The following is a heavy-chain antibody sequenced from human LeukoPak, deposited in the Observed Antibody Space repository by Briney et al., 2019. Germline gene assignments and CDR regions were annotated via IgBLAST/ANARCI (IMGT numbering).Heavy chain of an antibody. V-gene: IGHV1-2*02. CDR3: AREDYGDLDAFDI. Sequence: ASVKVSCKSSGYTFTGYYMHWVREAPGQVLEWMGWINPNSGGTNYAQKFQGRVTMTRDTSISTAYMELSRLRSDDTAVYYCAREDYGDLDAFDIWGQGTMVTVSS. CDR1: GYTFTGYY. CDR2: INPNSGGT. J-gene: IGHJ3*02. D-gene: IGHD4-17*01.